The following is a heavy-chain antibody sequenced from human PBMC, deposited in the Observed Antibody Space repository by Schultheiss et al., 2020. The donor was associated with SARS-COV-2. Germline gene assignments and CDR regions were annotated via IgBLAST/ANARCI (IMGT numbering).Heavy chain of an antibody. V-gene: IGHV4-59*08. D-gene: IGHD3-22*01. CDR2: IYYSGST. CDR3: ACQYDSSGWDFDY. J-gene: IGHJ4*02. CDR1: GGYISNYY. Sequence: SETLSLTCTVSGGYISNYYWSWIRQPPGKGLEWIGYIYYSGSTNYNPSLKSRVTISVDTSKNQFSLKLSSVTAADTAVYYCACQYDSSGWDFDYWGQGTLVTVSS.